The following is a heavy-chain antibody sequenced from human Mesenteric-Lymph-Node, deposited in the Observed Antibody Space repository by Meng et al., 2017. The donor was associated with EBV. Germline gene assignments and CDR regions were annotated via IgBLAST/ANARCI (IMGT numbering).Heavy chain of an antibody. CDR1: GGSFSGYY. J-gene: IGHJ4*02. D-gene: IGHD3-10*01. CDR2: INHSGST. CDR3: ARGYGSGHL. V-gene: IGHV4-34*01. Sequence: RQWGGGLLNASETQSLPCAVYGGSFSGYYWSWTRQPPGKGLEWIGEINHSGSTNYNPSLKSRVTISVDTSKNQFSLKLSSVTAADTAVYYCARGYGSGHLWGQGTLVTVSS.